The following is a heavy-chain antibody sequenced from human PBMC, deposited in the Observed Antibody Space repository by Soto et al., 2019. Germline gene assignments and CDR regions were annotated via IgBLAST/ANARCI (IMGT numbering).Heavy chain of an antibody. CDR2: IIPILGIE. V-gene: IGHV1-69*02. D-gene: IGHD2-21*02. CDR1: GGTFSSYT. Sequence: QVQLVQSGAEVKKPGSSVKVSCKASGGTFSSYTISWVRQAPGQGLEWMGRIIPILGIENYAQKFQGRVTPIPGMATYAQKFPGSGKITADKATSTGYMEVRSLSFEDRGLYYGAAPSGDHIITNWYFDLWGRGTLVTVSS. J-gene: IGHJ2*01. CDR3: AAPSGDHIITNWYFDL.